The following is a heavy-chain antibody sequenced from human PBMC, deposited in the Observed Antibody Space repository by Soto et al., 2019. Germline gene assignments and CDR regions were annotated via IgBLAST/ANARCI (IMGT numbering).Heavy chain of an antibody. CDR1: GFTFSIYS. Sequence: GGSLRLSCAASGFTFSIYSMNWVRQAPGKGLEWVSYIMPGSSHIFYADSVKGRFTISRDNAKNSLHLQMNSLRAEDTAVYYCARAHYGSGSYPNWFDPWGQGTLVSVSS. D-gene: IGHD3-10*01. J-gene: IGHJ5*02. CDR2: IMPGSSHI. CDR3: ARAHYGSGSYPNWFDP. V-gene: IGHV3-48*01.